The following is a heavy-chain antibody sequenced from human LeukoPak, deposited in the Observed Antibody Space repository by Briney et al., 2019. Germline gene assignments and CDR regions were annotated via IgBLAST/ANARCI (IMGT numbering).Heavy chain of an antibody. CDR1: GFTFSSYS. Sequence: GGSLRLSCAASGFTFSSYSMNWVRQAPGKGLEWVANIKQDGSEKYYVDSVKGRFTISRDNAKNSLYLQMNSLRAEDTAVYYCARRILDYGDYWGQGTLVTVSS. J-gene: IGHJ4*02. CDR2: IKQDGSEK. V-gene: IGHV3-7*01. D-gene: IGHD3-16*01. CDR3: ARRILDYGDY.